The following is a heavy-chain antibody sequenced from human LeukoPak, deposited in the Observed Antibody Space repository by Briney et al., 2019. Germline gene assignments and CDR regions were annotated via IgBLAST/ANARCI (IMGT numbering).Heavy chain of an antibody. D-gene: IGHD6-19*01. CDR2: FSSAESFT. CDR1: GFTFTNYA. Sequence: GGSLRLSCAASGFTFTNYAMAWVRQAPGKGLEWVSAFSSAESFTSYADYVKGRFTISSDNSKNTLYLQMESLRAEDTAVYYCVRRSRSGSGWFDYWGQGNLVTVSS. J-gene: IGHJ4*02. V-gene: IGHV3-23*01. CDR3: VRRSRSGSGWFDY.